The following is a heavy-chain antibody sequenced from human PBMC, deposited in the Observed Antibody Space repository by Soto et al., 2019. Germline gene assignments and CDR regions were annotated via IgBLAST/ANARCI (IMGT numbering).Heavy chain of an antibody. CDR1: GFTFSSYA. V-gene: IGHV3-23*01. D-gene: IGHD6-19*01. CDR3: AKAVAGYYYYYGMDV. CDR2: ISGSGGST. J-gene: IGHJ6*02. Sequence: GSLSLSCAASGFTFSSYAISWVRQAPGKGLEWVSAISGSGGSTYYADSVKGRFTISRDNSKNTLYLQMNSLRAEDTAVYYCAKAVAGYYYYYGMDVWGQGTTVTVYS.